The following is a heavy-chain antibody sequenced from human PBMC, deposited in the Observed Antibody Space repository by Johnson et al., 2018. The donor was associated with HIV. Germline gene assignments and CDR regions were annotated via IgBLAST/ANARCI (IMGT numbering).Heavy chain of an antibody. V-gene: IGHV3-20*04. J-gene: IGHJ3*02. CDR2: INWTGGST. CDR3: AKYYYDSSGQYMTYAFDM. D-gene: IGHD3-22*01. CDR1: GFTFGDYG. Sequence: VQLVESGGSMVRPGGSLRLSCVASGFTFGDYGMSWVRQAPGKGLEWVSGINWTGGSTDYADSVKGRFTISRDNANNSLYLQMNSLRAEDTALYYCAKYYYDSSGQYMTYAFDMWGQGTMVIVSS.